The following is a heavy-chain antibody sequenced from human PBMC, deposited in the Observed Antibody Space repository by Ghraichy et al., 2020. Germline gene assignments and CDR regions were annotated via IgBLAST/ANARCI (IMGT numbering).Heavy chain of an antibody. CDR2: IYTSGST. CDR1: GGSISSYY. J-gene: IGHJ4*02. V-gene: IGHV4-4*09. D-gene: IGHD3-9*01. CDR3: ARYGVLRYFEPSYFDY. Sequence: SETLSLTCTVSGGSISSYYWSWIRQPPGKGLEWIGYIYTSGSTNYNPSLKSRVTISVDTSKNQFSLKLSSVTAADTAVYYCARYGVLRYFEPSYFDYWGQGTLVTVSS.